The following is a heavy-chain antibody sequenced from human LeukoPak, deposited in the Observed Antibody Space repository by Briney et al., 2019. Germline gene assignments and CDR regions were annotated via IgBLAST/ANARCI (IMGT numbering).Heavy chain of an antibody. CDR1: GYTFTSYG. D-gene: IGHD3-3*01. CDR3: AREVPSYDFWSGTNWFDP. V-gene: IGHV1-69*13. CDR2: IIPIFGTA. Sequence: SGKVSCKASGYTFTSYGISWVRQAPGQGLEWMGGIIPIFGTANYAQKFQGRVTITADESTSTAYMELSSLRSEDTAVYYCAREVPSYDFWSGTNWFDPWGQGTLVTVSS. J-gene: IGHJ5*02.